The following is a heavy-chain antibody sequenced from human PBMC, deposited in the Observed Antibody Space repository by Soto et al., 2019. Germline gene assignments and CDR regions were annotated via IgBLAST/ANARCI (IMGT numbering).Heavy chain of an antibody. CDR2: ITAYNDT. CDR1: GYTFTSYG. Sequence: QVQLVQSGAEVKKPGASVKVSCKASGYTFTSYGITWVRQAPGQGLEWMGWITAYNDTNYAQRLQGRVTMTTDTSTGTTYRELRSLRSDDTAVYYCARGAYCTGGTCYAGSVGYWGQGTLLTFSS. CDR3: ARGAYCTGGTCYAGSVGY. V-gene: IGHV1-18*01. J-gene: IGHJ4*02. D-gene: IGHD2-15*01.